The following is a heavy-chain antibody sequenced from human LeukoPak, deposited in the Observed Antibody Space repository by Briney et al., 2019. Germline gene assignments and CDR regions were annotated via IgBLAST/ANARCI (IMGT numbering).Heavy chain of an antibody. V-gene: IGHV1-46*01. D-gene: IGHD2-15*01. CDR3: ARGYCSGGSCYFRAFDI. CDR2: ISPSGGST. CDR1: GYTFTSYY. J-gene: IGHJ3*02. Sequence: ASVKVSCKASGYTFTSYYMHWVRQAPGQGLEWMGIISPSGGSTSYAQKFQGRVTMTRDMSTSTVYMELSSLRSEDTAVYYCARGYCSGGSCYFRAFDIWGQGTMVTVSS.